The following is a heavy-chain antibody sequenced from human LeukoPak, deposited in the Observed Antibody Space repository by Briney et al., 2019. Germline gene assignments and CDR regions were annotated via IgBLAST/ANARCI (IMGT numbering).Heavy chain of an antibody. Sequence: SETLSLTCTVSGGSISSYYWTWIRQPPGKGLEWIGYTYYSGSTNCNPSLKSRVTISVDTSKNQFSLKLSSVTAADTAVYYCARQRTPYSSFDPWGQGTLVTVSS. CDR2: TYYSGST. CDR3: ARQRTPYSSFDP. J-gene: IGHJ5*02. CDR1: GGSISSYY. V-gene: IGHV4-59*08. D-gene: IGHD4-11*01.